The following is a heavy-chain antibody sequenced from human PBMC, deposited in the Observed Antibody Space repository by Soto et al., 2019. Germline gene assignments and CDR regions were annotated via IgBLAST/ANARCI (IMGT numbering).Heavy chain of an antibody. Sequence: SETLSLTCTVSSGSISSGEYYWSWLRQPPGKGLEWIGYIFSSGSTHYNASLKSRLTISVDTSQNQFSLQLTSVTATDTAVYYCARGRFGEIHDYWGQGTLVTVSS. D-gene: IGHD3-10*01. CDR3: ARGRFGEIHDY. CDR2: IFSSGST. J-gene: IGHJ4*02. CDR1: SGSISSGEYY. V-gene: IGHV4-30-4*01.